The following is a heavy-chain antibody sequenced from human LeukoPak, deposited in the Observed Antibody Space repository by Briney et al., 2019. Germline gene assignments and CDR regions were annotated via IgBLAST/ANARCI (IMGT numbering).Heavy chain of an antibody. J-gene: IGHJ4*02. CDR2: IRKDGSDK. CDR3: AKDSNRAFDY. Sequence: GGSLRLSCGASGFTFSRYGMHWVRQAPGKGLEWVAYIRKDGSDKYHADSVKGRFTISRDSSKNMVYLQMNSLRAEDTAVYYCAKDSNRAFDYWGQGTLVSVSS. CDR1: GFTFSRYG. D-gene: IGHD1/OR15-1a*01. V-gene: IGHV3-30*02.